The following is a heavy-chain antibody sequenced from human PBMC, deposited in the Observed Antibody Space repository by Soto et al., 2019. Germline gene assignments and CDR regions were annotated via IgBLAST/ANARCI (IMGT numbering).Heavy chain of an antibody. CDR2: IKPGGTYT. V-gene: IGHV1-46*01. CDR1: GYTFTSYY. D-gene: IGHD3-16*01. Sequence: ASVKVSCKASGYTFTSYYIHWVRQAPGIGLEWMALIKPGGTYTTYAQKFQGRVTLTSGTSTSAVYMELSSLRSDDTAVYYCAKDISDYTDYFDYWGQGTLVTVSS. J-gene: IGHJ4*02. CDR3: AKDISDYTDYFDY.